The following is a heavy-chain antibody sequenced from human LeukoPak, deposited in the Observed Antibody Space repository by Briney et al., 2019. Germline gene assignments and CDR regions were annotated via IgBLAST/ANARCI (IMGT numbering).Heavy chain of an antibody. D-gene: IGHD3/OR15-3a*01. CDR3: ARDSGFSGTQRGEY. Sequence: GSLRLSCAASGFTFSSYEMNWVRQAPGKGLEWVSYISSSGSTIYYADSVKGRFTISRDNAKNSLYLQMNSLRAEDTAFYYCARDSGFSGTQRGEYWGQGTLVTVSS. V-gene: IGHV3-48*03. CDR2: ISSSGSTI. J-gene: IGHJ4*02. CDR1: GFTFSSYE.